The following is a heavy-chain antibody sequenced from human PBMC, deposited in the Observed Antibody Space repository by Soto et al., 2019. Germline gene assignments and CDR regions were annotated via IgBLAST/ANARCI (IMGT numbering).Heavy chain of an antibody. V-gene: IGHV1-46*04. CDR1: GYTVTNYY. Sequence: QVQLVQSGAEVKKPGASVKISCKASGYTVTNYYMHWVRQAPGQGLEWMGIINPIGDDTTYAQKLTGRVTMPGDTSTSTVYMELSSLKSEDTAVYYGATPMTIVTRLGYWGQGTLVTVSS. D-gene: IGHD4-4*01. CDR2: INPIGDDT. CDR3: ATPMTIVTRLGY. J-gene: IGHJ4*02.